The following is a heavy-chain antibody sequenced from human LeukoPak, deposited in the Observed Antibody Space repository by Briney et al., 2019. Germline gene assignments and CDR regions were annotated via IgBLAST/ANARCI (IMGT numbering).Heavy chain of an antibody. CDR3: ATGVSSSWYLSI. Sequence: GASVKVSCKVSGYTLTELSMHWVRQAPGKGLGWMGGFDPEDGETIYAQKFQGRVTMTEDTSTDTAYMELSSLRSEDTAVYYCATGVSSSWYLSIWGQGTMVTVSS. CDR1: GYTLTELS. D-gene: IGHD6-13*01. J-gene: IGHJ3*02. V-gene: IGHV1-24*01. CDR2: FDPEDGET.